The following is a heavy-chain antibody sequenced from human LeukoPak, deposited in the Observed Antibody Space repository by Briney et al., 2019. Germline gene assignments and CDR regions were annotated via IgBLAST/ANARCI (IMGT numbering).Heavy chain of an antibody. D-gene: IGHD1-26*01. CDR2: INHSGST. CDR1: GGSFSGYY. V-gene: IGHV4-34*01. J-gene: IGHJ4*02. CDR3: ARASWPPRLLNY. Sequence: SETLSLTRAVYGGSFSGYYWSWIRQPPGKGLEWIGEINHSGSTNYNPSLKSRVTISVDTSKNQFSLKLSSVTAADTAVYYCARASWPPRLLNYWGQGTLVTVSS.